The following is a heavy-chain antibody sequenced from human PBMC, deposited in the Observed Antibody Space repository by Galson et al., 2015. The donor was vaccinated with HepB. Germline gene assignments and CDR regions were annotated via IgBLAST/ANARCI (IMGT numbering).Heavy chain of an antibody. CDR3: AKDQGPYDFWSGYYLHMDV. D-gene: IGHD3-3*01. CDR2: ISGSGGST. Sequence: SLRLSCAASGFTFSSYAMSWVRQAPGKGLEWVSAISGSGGSTYYADSVKGRFTISRDNSKNTLYLQMNSLRAEDTAVYYCAKDQGPYDFWSGYYLHMDVWGKGTTVTVSS. V-gene: IGHV3-23*01. J-gene: IGHJ6*03. CDR1: GFTFSSYA.